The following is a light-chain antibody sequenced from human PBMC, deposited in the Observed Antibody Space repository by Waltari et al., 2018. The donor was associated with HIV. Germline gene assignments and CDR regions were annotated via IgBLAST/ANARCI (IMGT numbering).Light chain of an antibody. CDR2: AVS. V-gene: IGLV2-14*03. CDR3: SSYTSSRSYV. J-gene: IGLJ1*01. CDR1: SSDVGGYNY. Sequence: QSALTQPASVSGSPGQSITISCTGTSSDVGGYNYVSWYQQHPGKAPKLLIYAVSNRPSGVSNRFSGSKSGHTASLTISGLQADDEADYYCSSYTSSRSYVFGTGTRVTV.